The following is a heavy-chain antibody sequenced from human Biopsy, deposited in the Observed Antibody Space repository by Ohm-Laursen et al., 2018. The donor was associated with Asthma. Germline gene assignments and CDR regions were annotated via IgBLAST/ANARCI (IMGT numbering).Heavy chain of an antibody. CDR3: AKDFRGIAVAGDRGFDY. V-gene: IGHV3-23*01. CDR2: ITGSGGTT. J-gene: IGHJ4*02. Sequence: GSPRLSCAASGFTFSSSAMSWVRQAPGKGLERVSAITGSGGTTYYADSVRGRFTISRDNSKSTLFLQMDSLSAEDTAVYYCAKDFRGIAVAGDRGFDYWGQGTLVTVSS. D-gene: IGHD6-19*01. CDR1: GFTFSSSA.